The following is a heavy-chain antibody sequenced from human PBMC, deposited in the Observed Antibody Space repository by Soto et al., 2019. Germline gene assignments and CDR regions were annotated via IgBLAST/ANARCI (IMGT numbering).Heavy chain of an antibody. CDR3: ARDVVRGAAAGTPYYYYYYGMDV. CDR2: IYTSGST. V-gene: IGHV4-4*07. CDR1: GGSISSYY. D-gene: IGHD6-13*01. J-gene: IGHJ6*02. Sequence: RSETLSLTCTVSGGSISSYYWSWIRQPAGKGLEWIGRIYTSGSTNYNPSLKSRVTMSVDTSKNQFSLKLSSVTAADTAVYYCARDVVRGAAAGTPYYYYYYGMDVWGQGTTVTVS.